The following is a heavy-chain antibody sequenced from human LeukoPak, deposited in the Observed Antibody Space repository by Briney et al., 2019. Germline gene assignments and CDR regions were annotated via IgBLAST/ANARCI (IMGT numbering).Heavy chain of an antibody. D-gene: IGHD6-19*01. V-gene: IGHV1-2*02. CDR1: GYTFTGYY. CDR3: ARAVKYRSGPLTDLLPYSFDS. Sequence: ASVKVSCKASGYTFTGYYMHWVRQAPGQGLEWMGWINPNSGGTNYAQEFQGRVTISRDTSASTAYMELSSLRSEDMAVYYCARAVKYRSGPLTDLLPYSFDSWGQGTLVTVSS. J-gene: IGHJ4*02. CDR2: INPNSGGT.